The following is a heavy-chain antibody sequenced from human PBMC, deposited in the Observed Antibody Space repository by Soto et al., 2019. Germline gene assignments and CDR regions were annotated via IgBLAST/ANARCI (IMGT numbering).Heavy chain of an antibody. V-gene: IGHV3-23*01. CDR3: AKGGTTVVTDFDY. D-gene: IGHD4-17*01. Sequence: GGSLRLSCAVSGFTFSTYAMSWVRQAQGKGLEWVSSISGSGGTTYYADSVKGRFTISRDKSKNTLFLQMNSLRVEDTALYYCAKGGTTVVTDFDYWGHGALVTVSS. J-gene: IGHJ4*01. CDR1: GFTFSTYA. CDR2: ISGSGGTT.